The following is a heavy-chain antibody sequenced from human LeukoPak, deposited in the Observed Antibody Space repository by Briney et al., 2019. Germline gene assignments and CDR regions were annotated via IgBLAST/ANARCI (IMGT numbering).Heavy chain of an antibody. Sequence: PGGSLRLSCAASGFTFSSYAMSWVRQAPGKGLEWVSAMSGSGGSTYYADSVKGRFTISRDNSKNTLYLQMNSLRAEDTAVYYCARDEGSSSWYHPYYYGMDVWGQGTTVTVSS. J-gene: IGHJ6*02. CDR2: MSGSGGST. D-gene: IGHD6-13*01. CDR1: GFTFSSYA. V-gene: IGHV3-23*01. CDR3: ARDEGSSSWYHPYYYGMDV.